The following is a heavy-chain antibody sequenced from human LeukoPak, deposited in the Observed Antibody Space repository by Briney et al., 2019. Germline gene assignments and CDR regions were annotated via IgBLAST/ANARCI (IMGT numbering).Heavy chain of an antibody. J-gene: IGHJ4*02. CDR1: GFTISSDY. CDR3: ARGVVVAARFDY. V-gene: IGHV3-66*01. D-gene: IGHD2-15*01. CDR2: LYSGGST. Sequence: GGSLRLSCAASGFTISSDYMSWVRQAPGKGLEWVSVLYSGGSTYYADSVKGRFTISRDNSKNTLYLQMNSLRAEDTAVYYCARGVVVAARFDYWGQGTLVTVSS.